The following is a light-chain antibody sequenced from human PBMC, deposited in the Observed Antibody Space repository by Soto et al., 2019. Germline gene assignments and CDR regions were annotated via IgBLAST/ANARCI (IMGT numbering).Light chain of an antibody. CDR3: SSYTSSSTLV. CDR1: SSDVGDYNY. V-gene: IGLV2-14*01. J-gene: IGLJ1*01. CDR2: DVS. Sequence: QSALTQPASVSGSPGRSITISCTGTSSDVGDYNYVSWYQRHPGKAPKVMIYDVSNRPSGVSNRFSGSKSGNTASLTISGLQAEDEADYYCSSYTSSSTLVFGTGTKLTVL.